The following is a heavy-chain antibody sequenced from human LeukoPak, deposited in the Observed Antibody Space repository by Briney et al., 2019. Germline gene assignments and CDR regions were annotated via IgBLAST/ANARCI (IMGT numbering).Heavy chain of an antibody. Sequence: GASLRLSCAASGFTFSSYGMHWVRQAPGKGLEWVAFIHFDGSTKYSGDSVQGRFTISRDNSRNILYLQMNNLRPEDTAFYYCAKDQCTRTSCDGYPGYWGQGTLVTVSS. CDR2: IHFDGSTK. CDR3: AKDQCTRTSCDGYPGY. J-gene: IGHJ4*02. CDR1: GFTFSSYG. D-gene: IGHD2-2*01. V-gene: IGHV3-30*02.